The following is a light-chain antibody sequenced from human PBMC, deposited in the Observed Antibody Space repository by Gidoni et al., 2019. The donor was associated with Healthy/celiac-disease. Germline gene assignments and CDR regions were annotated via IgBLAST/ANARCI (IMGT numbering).Light chain of an antibody. Sequence: EIVMTQSPATLSVSPGERATLSCRASQSVSSNLAWYQQKPSQAPRLLIYGASTRATGIPARFSGSGSGTEFTLTISSLQSEDFAVYYCQQYNNWPGFTFXPXTKVDIK. CDR2: GAS. V-gene: IGKV3-15*01. J-gene: IGKJ3*01. CDR3: QQYNNWPGFT. CDR1: QSVSSN.